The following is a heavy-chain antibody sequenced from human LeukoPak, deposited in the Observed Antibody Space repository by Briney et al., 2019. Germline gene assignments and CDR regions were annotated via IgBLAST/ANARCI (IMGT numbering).Heavy chain of an antibody. CDR1: GFTFSSYS. D-gene: IGHD1-26*01. CDR2: ISSSSSYI. V-gene: IGHV3-21*01. CDR3: ARDMIVGANPFDY. J-gene: IGHJ4*02. Sequence: PGGSLRLSCAASGFTFSSYSMNWVRQAPGKGLEWVSSISSSSSYIYYADSVKGRFTISRDNAKNSLYLQMNSLRAEDTAVYYCARDMIVGANPFDYWGQGTLVTVSS.